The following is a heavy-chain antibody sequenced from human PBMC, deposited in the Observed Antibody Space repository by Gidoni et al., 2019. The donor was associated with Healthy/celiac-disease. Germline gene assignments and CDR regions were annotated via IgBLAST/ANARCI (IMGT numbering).Heavy chain of an antibody. CDR3: ARSEDWIYYFDY. CDR2: ISYDGSNK. Sequence: QVQLVESGEGVVQPGGSLRLSCAASGFTFSSYAMHWVRQAPGKGLEWVAVISYDGSNKYYADSVKGRFTISRDNSKNTLYLQMNSLRAEDTAVYYCARSEDWIYYFDYWGQGTLVTVSS. D-gene: IGHD1-1*01. V-gene: IGHV3-30-3*01. J-gene: IGHJ4*02. CDR1: GFTFSSYA.